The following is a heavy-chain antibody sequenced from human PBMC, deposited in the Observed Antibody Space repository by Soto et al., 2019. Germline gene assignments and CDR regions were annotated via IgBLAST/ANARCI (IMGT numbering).Heavy chain of an antibody. V-gene: IGHV1-3*01. CDR1: RYIFTNYA. D-gene: IGHD2-21*02. J-gene: IGHJ6*02. CDR2: INVGTGNT. Sequence: ASVKVSCKASRYIFTNYAIHWVRQAPGQRLEWVGWINVGTGNTKYSQNFQGRVAITRDTSATTAYMELSSLRSEDTAVYYCARGAGYCSGDCWNDYFSDMDVPGPVTPFTVSS. CDR3: ARGAGYCSGDCWNDYFSDMDV.